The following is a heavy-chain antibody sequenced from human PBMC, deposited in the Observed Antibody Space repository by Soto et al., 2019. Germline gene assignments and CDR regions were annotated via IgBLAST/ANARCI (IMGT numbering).Heavy chain of an antibody. CDR1: GFTFSSYW. D-gene: IGHD3-3*01. CDR3: ARDPDVLRFLEWLLSPFDY. CDR2: IKQDGSEK. Sequence: GGSLRLSCAASGFTFSSYWMSWVRQAPGKGLEWVANIKQDGSEKYYVDSVKGRFTISRDNAKNSLYLQMNSLRAEDTAVYYCARDPDVLRFLEWLLSPFDYWGQGTLVTVSS. V-gene: IGHV3-7*01. J-gene: IGHJ4*02.